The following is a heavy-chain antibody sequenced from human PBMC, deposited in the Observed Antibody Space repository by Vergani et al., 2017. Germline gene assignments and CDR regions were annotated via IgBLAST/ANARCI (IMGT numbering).Heavy chain of an antibody. CDR1: GYSFTSYW. D-gene: IGHD6-19*01. CDR3: ARQVAVAGKWWGPYYYYGMDV. V-gene: IGHV5-10-1*01. J-gene: IGHJ6*02. CDR2: IDPSDSYT. Sequence: VQLVESGAEVKKPGESLRISCKGFGYSFTSYWISWVRQMPGKGLEWMGRIDPSDSYTNYSPSFQGHVTISADKSISTAYLQWSSLKASDTAMYYCARQVAVAGKWWGPYYYYGMDVWGQGTTVTVSS.